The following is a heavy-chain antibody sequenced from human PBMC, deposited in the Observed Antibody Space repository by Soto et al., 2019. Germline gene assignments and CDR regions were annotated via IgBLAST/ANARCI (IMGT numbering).Heavy chain of an antibody. J-gene: IGHJ3*02. Sequence: SVKVSGKASGGTFSSYAISWVRQAPGQGLEWMGGIIPIFGTANYAQKFQGRVKITADESTSTAYMELRSLRSEDTAVYYCARDAAVAGTHGGAFAIRGQRTIVTGS. CDR3: ARDAAVAGTHGGAFAI. D-gene: IGHD6-19*01. CDR2: IIPIFGTA. CDR1: GGTFSSYA. V-gene: IGHV1-69*13.